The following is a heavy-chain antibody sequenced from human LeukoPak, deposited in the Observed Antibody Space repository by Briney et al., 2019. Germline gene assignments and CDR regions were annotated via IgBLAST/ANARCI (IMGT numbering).Heavy chain of an antibody. CDR1: GYTFTSYG. J-gene: IGHJ4*02. Sequence: EASVKVSCKASGYTFTSYGISWVRQAPGQGLEWMGWISAYNGITNYAQKLQGRVTMTTDTSTSTAYMELRSLRSDDTAVYYCARAGHYYDSSGYHDYWGQGTLVTVSS. CDR2: ISAYNGIT. CDR3: ARAGHYYDSSGYHDY. V-gene: IGHV1-18*01. D-gene: IGHD3-22*01.